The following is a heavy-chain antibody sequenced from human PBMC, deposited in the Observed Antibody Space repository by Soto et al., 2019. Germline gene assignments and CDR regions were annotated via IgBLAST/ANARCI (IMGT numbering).Heavy chain of an antibody. CDR2: IWYDGSNK. CDR1: GFTFSSYG. Sequence: QVQLVESGGGVVQPGRSLRLSCAASGFTFSSYGMHWVRQAPGKGLEWVAVIWYDGSNKYYADSVKGRFTISRDNSKNSLYLQMNRLQDEDMAVYYCARERGEAASTTFGIDYWGQGTLVTVCS. V-gene: IGHV3-33*01. J-gene: IGHJ4*02. D-gene: IGHD6-13*01. CDR3: ARERGEAASTTFGIDY.